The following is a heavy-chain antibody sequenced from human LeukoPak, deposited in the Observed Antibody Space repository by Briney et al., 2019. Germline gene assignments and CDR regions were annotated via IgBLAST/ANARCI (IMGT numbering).Heavy chain of an antibody. CDR2: INTNTGNP. D-gene: IGHD3-22*01. CDR1: GYTFTSYA. CDR3: ATWYYYDSSDYYLADY. Sequence: ASVKVSCKASGYTFTSYAMNWVRQAPGQGPEWMGWINTNTGNPTYAQDLPGRIVFSLDTSVSTAYLQISSLKAEDTAVYYCATWYYYDSSDYYLADYWGQGTLVTVSS. J-gene: IGHJ4*02. V-gene: IGHV7-4-1*02.